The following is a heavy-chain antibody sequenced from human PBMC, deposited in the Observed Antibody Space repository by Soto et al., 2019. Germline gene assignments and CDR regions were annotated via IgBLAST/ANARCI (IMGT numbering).Heavy chain of an antibody. D-gene: IGHD1-1*01. CDR1: GFMFSSAW. V-gene: IGHV3-15*01. CDR3: VEGWNDF. Sequence: EVQVVESGGDLVEPGGSLRLSCVTSGFMFSSAWMSWVRQAPGKGLEWVARIKSTKDGGARDYAAPVNGRFSISRDDSKRTVYLQMNSLRVEDTALYYCVEGWNDFWGQGTRVTVSS. J-gene: IGHJ4*02. CDR2: IKSTKDGGAR.